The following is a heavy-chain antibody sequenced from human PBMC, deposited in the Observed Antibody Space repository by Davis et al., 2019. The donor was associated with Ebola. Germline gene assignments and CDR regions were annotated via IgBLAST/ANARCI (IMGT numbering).Heavy chain of an antibody. J-gene: IGHJ5*02. CDR3: ARDYSSSWWFDP. Sequence: PSETLSLTCTVSGGSISSSSYYWGWIRQPPGKGLEWIGYIYYSGSTNYNPSLKSRVTISVDTSKNQFSLKLSSVTAADTAVYYCARDYSSSWWFDPWGQGTLVTVSS. CDR1: GGSISSSSYY. V-gene: IGHV4-39*07. D-gene: IGHD6-6*01. CDR2: IYYSGST.